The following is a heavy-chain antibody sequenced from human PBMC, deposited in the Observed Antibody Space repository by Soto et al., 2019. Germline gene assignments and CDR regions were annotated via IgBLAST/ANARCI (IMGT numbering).Heavy chain of an antibody. V-gene: IGHV1-2*02. D-gene: IGHD3-10*01. CDR3: ATGGAAGGFFDS. CDR2: ITPNSGDT. CDR1: GYTFAGYY. J-gene: IGHJ4*02. Sequence: ASVKVSCKASGYTFAGYYMHWVRQAPGQGLEWMGWITPNSGDTKFAQKFQGRVTMTRGTSISTAYMELGRLTSDDTAGYYCATGGAAGGFFDSWGQGALVTVSS.